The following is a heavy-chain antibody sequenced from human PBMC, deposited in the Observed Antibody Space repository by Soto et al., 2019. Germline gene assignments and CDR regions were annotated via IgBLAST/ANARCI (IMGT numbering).Heavy chain of an antibody. Sequence: ASVKVSCKASGYTFTSYDINWVRQATGQGLEWMGWISAYNGNTNYAQKLQGRVTMTTDTSTSTAYMELRSLRSDDTAVYYCARDRVVVPAAPLYWGQGTLVTVSS. CDR1: GYTFTSYD. CDR2: ISAYNGNT. V-gene: IGHV1-18*01. D-gene: IGHD2-2*01. J-gene: IGHJ4*02. CDR3: ARDRVVVPAAPLY.